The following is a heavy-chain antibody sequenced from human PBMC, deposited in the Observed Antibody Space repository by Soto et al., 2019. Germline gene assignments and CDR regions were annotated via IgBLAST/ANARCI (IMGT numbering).Heavy chain of an antibody. CDR3: ARDGVGGKGGRNWFDP. Sequence: QLQLQESGSGLVKPSQTLSLTCAVSGGSISSGGYSWSWIRQPPGKGLEWIGYIYHSGSTYYNPSLKSRVTISVDRSKNQFSLKLSSVTAADTAVYYCARDGVGGKGGRNWFDPWGQGTLVTVSS. V-gene: IGHV4-30-2*01. CDR2: IYHSGST. CDR1: GGSISSGGYS. D-gene: IGHD2-15*01. J-gene: IGHJ5*02.